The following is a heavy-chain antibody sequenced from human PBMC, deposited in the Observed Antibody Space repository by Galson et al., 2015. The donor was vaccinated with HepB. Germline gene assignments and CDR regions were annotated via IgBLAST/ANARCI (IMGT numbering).Heavy chain of an antibody. Sequence: PALVKPTQTLTLTCTVSGFSLSNARMGVSWIRQPPGKALEWLAHIFSNDEKSYSTSLKSRLTISKDTSKNQVVLTMTNMDPVDTATYYCAHSGIAVAGIDYWGQGTLVTVSS. CDR1: GFSLSNARMG. V-gene: IGHV2-26*01. D-gene: IGHD6-19*01. CDR3: AHSGIAVAGIDY. CDR2: IFSNDEK. J-gene: IGHJ4*02.